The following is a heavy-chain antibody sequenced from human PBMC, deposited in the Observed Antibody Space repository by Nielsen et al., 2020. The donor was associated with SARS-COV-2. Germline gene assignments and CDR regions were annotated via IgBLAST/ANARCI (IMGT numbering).Heavy chain of an antibody. CDR2: INHSGST. J-gene: IGHJ6*03. D-gene: IGHD3-9*01. CDR3: ARGRYFDSYYMDV. Sequence: SETLSLTCAVYGGSFSGYYWSWIRQPPGKGLEWIGEINHSGSTNYNPSLKSRVTISVDTSKNQFSLKLSSVTAADTAVYYCARGRYFDSYYMDVWVKGTTVTVSS. CDR1: GGSFSGYY. V-gene: IGHV4-34*01.